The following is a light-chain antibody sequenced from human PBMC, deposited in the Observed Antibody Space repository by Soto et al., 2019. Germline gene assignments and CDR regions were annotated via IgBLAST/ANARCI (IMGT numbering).Light chain of an antibody. CDR1: QSVSSN. V-gene: IGKV3-15*01. Sequence: EIVMTQSPATLSVSPGERATLSCRASQSVSSNLAWYQQKPGQAPRLLIYDASTRPTGIPARFSGSGSGTEFTLTISRLQAEDFAVYSCQQYNNWPPWTFGQGTKVETK. CDR2: DAS. J-gene: IGKJ1*01. CDR3: QQYNNWPPWT.